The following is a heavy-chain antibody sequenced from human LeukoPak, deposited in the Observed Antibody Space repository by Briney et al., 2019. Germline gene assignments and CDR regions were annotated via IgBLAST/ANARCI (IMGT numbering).Heavy chain of an antibody. CDR1: GFIVSRYS. Sequence: PGGSLGLSCAASGFIVSRYSMSWVRQAPGKGLEWVSSITSSSSYIYYADSVKGRFTISRDNAKKSLYLQMNSLRAEDTAVYYCARDPWGVDSSGYYFDYWGQGTPVTVSS. V-gene: IGHV3-21*01. CDR3: ARDPWGVDSSGYYFDY. D-gene: IGHD3-22*01. CDR2: ITSSSSYI. J-gene: IGHJ4*02.